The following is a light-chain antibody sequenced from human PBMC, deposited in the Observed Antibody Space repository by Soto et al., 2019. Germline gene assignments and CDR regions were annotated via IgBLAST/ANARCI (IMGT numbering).Light chain of an antibody. CDR2: DAF. CDR1: QNIRTY. Sequence: EIVLTQSPVTLSLSPGERATLSCRASQNIRTYLAWYQQKPGQAPRLLIYDAFNRATGIPARFSGSGSGTDFTLTINSLEPEDFAVYYCQQRSTPFTFGPGTKVDI. J-gene: IGKJ3*01. V-gene: IGKV3-11*01. CDR3: QQRSTPFT.